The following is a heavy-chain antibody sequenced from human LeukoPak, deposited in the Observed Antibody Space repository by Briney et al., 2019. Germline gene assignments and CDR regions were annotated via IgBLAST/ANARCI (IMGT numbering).Heavy chain of an antibody. Sequence: GASVKVSCKASGYTFTGYYMHWVRQAPGQGLEWMGWINPNSGGTNYEQKFQGRVTMTRDTSISTAYMELSRLRSDDTAVYYCARVGSGWYLFYFDYWGQGTLVTVSS. V-gene: IGHV1-2*02. J-gene: IGHJ4*02. D-gene: IGHD6-13*01. CDR1: GYTFTGYY. CDR3: ARVGSGWYLFYFDY. CDR2: INPNSGGT.